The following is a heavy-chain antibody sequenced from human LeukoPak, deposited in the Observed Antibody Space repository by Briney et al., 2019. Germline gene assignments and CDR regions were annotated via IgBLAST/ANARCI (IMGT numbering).Heavy chain of an antibody. Sequence: SETLSLTCTVTGGSVSSGSYYWIWMRQPPGQGLDGIGNVFYSGTTNYNPSLRSRVTISVDTSKNQFSLKLSSVTAADTAVYYCARGLDEAMVMASYWGQGTLVTVSS. D-gene: IGHD5-18*01. V-gene: IGHV4-61*01. CDR1: GGSVSSGSYY. CDR3: ARGLDEAMVMASY. CDR2: VFYSGTT. J-gene: IGHJ4*02.